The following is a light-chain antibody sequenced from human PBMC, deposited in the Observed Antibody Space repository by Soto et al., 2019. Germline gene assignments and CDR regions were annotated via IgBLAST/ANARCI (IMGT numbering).Light chain of an antibody. CDR1: SSDIGHYDY. CDR3: CSLTTSHTYV. V-gene: IGLV2-14*03. CDR2: HVT. Sequence: QSVLTQPASVSGSPGQSITISCTGTSSDIGHYDYVSWYQQHPGKGPKLMIYHVTYRPSGVSNRYSGSKSGNSASLTISGRQADDEADYYCCSLTTSHTYVFGSGTKVTVL. J-gene: IGLJ1*01.